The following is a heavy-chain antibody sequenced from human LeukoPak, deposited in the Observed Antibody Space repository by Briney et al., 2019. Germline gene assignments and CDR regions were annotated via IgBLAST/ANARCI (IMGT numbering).Heavy chain of an antibody. Sequence: SETLSLTCTVSGGSTSSDYWSSPPPPPPHPPARVGYVYNSGDTGKNPSLKSRVTILLDTSKNQCSLKLTSVSAADTAVYYCARLKLGAYFDLWGRGTLVTVSS. CDR3: ARLKLGAYFDL. J-gene: IGHJ2*01. CDR2: VYNSGDT. D-gene: IGHD3-16*01. CDR1: GGSTSSDY. V-gene: IGHV4-59*08.